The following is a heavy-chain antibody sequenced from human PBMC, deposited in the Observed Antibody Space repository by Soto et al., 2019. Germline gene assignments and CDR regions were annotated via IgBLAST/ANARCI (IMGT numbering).Heavy chain of an antibody. CDR2: INAGNGNT. J-gene: IGHJ5*02. V-gene: IGHV1-3*01. D-gene: IGHD2-2*01. Sequence: GASVKVSCKASGYTFTSYAMHWVRQAPGQRLEWMGWINAGNGNTKYSQKFQGRVTITRDTSASTAYMELSSLRSEDTAVYYCARAWDGSRTSPSPSNWFDPWSQGTLVTVSS. CDR3: ARAWDGSRTSPSPSNWFDP. CDR1: GYTFTSYA.